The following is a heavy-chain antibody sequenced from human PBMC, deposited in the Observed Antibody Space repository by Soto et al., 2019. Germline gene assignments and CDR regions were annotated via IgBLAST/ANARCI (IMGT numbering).Heavy chain of an antibody. CDR1: GFTFSSSN. CDR2: ISYDGSNK. CDR3: AMKVPYYCDGGGTDFYAY. D-gene: IGHD3-22*01. V-gene: IGHV3-30*03. Sequence: GGTLRLSCAASGFTFSSSNMHWVRQAPGKGLEWVAVISYDGSNKYYADSVKGRFTISRDNSKNTLYLQMNSLRAEDTAVYYCAMKVPYYCDGGGTDFYAYWGKGSVV. J-gene: IGHJ4*02.